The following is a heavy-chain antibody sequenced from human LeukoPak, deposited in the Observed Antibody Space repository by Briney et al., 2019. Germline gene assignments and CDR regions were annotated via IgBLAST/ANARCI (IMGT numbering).Heavy chain of an antibody. V-gene: IGHV1-2*02. Sequence: ASVKVSCKSSGYTFTAYAMHWARQAPGQGLEWMGWITPSDGANYAQKFQGRVTMTRDTSMSTAYMDLNRLTSDDTAVYFCARDRYGDGFAHFDYWGQGTLVTGSS. CDR1: GYTFTAYA. CDR2: ITPSDGA. CDR3: ARDRYGDGFAHFDY. J-gene: IGHJ4*02. D-gene: IGHD5-24*01.